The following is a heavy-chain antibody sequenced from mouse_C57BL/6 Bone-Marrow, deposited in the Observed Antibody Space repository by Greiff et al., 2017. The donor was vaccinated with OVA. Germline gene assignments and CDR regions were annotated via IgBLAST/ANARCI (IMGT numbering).Heavy chain of an antibody. CDR3: ARKAYYSNYDYFDY. Sequence: QVQLQQPGAELVKPGASVKLSCKASGYTFTSYWMHWVKQRPGQGLEWIGMIHPNSGSTNYNEKFKSKATLTVDKSSSTAYMQLSSLTSEDSAVYYCARKAYYSNYDYFDYWGQGTTLTVSS. D-gene: IGHD2-5*01. CDR1: GYTFTSYW. J-gene: IGHJ2*01. CDR2: IHPNSGST. V-gene: IGHV1-64*01.